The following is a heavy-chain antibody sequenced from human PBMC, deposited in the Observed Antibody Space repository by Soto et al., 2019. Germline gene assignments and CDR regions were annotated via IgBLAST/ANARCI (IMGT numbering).Heavy chain of an antibody. Sequence: QVQLQESGPGLVKPLETLSLTCTVSGGSINNNFWGWIRQPPGKGLEWIGYVYYDSHTDYNPSLESRVTIAVDTSKNQFSLRLTSVTAADTAVYYCARDLFGGYCLDYWGQGALVTVSS. D-gene: IGHD5-12*01. CDR1: GGSINNNF. V-gene: IGHV4-59*01. J-gene: IGHJ4*02. CDR3: ARDLFGGYCLDY. CDR2: VYYDSHT.